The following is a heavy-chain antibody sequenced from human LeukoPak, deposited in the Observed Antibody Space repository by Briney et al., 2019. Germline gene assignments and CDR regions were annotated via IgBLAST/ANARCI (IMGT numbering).Heavy chain of an antibody. CDR3: ATGYCSGGSCYVEGYYYYGMDV. J-gene: IGHJ6*02. V-gene: IGHV1-46*01. CDR1: GYTFTMYY. CDR2: INPSDGAT. Sequence: ASVKVSCKASGYTFTMYYIHWVRQAPGQGLEWMGMINPSDGATTYAQRFQGRVTMTRDMSTTTVYMDLRSLRSEDTAVYYCATGYCSGGSCYVEGYYYYGMDVWGQGTTVTVSS. D-gene: IGHD2-15*01.